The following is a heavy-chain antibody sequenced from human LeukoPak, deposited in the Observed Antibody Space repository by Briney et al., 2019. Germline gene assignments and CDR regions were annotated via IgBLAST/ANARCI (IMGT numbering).Heavy chain of an antibody. Sequence: GESLKISCKGSGYSFTNYWIAWVRQMPGKGLEWVGIIYPGDSDTRYSPSFQGQVTISADKSINTAYLQWRSLKASDTAIYYCARRGEAAEWFDPWGQGTLVTVSS. CDR3: ARRGEAAEWFDP. CDR1: GYSFTNYW. D-gene: IGHD6-13*01. CDR2: IYPGDSDT. V-gene: IGHV5-51*01. J-gene: IGHJ5*02.